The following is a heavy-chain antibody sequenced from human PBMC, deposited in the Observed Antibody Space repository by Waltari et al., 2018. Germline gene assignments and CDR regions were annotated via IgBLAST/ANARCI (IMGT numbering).Heavy chain of an antibody. V-gene: IGHV4-39*07. CDR3: ARAYFYDSSGTNYFDY. D-gene: IGHD3-22*01. CDR2: IYYSGST. J-gene: IGHJ4*02. Sequence: QLQLQESGPGLVKPSETLSLTCTVSGGSISSSSYYWGWIRQPPGKGLEWIGRIYYSGSTYYNPALKSRVTISVDTSKNQYALKLSSVTAADTAVYYCARAYFYDSSGTNYFDYWGQGTLVTVSS. CDR1: GGSISSSSYY.